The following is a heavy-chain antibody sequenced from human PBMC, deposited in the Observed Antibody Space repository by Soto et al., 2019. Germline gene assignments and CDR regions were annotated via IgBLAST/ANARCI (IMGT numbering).Heavy chain of an antibody. D-gene: IGHD6-19*01. CDR3: TRASTVAGGSSKSLPNNY. Sequence: GASVKIWNTGSGDNFTIHSSAWDRQAPGQGLEWIGWMNPGSGHTEYAEKFQGRVTMTRDTSITTAYMELTTLSSDDTAMYYCTRASTVAGGSSKSLPNNYRGQGPLVTVSS. CDR1: GDNFTIHS. J-gene: IGHJ4*02. CDR2: MNPGSGHT. V-gene: IGHV1-2*02.